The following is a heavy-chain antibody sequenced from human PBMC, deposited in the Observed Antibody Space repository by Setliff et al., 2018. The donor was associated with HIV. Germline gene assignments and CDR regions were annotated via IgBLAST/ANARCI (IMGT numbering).Heavy chain of an antibody. V-gene: IGHV1-69*13. Sequence: ASVKVSCKASGGTFSSYAISWVRQAPGQGLEWMGGIIPIFGTANYAQKFQGRVTITADESTSTAYMELSSLRSEDTAVYYCARVVVRGVTFIAEYFQHWGQGTLVTVSS. CDR3: ARVVVRGVTFIAEYFQH. CDR1: GGTFSSYA. J-gene: IGHJ1*01. CDR2: IIPIFGTA. D-gene: IGHD3-10*01.